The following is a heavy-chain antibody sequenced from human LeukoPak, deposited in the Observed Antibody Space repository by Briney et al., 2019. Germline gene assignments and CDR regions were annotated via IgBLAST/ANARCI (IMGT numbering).Heavy chain of an antibody. CDR2: IYTSGST. CDR3: AREEYSYGYAFDI. CDR1: GGSISSGSYY. Sequence: SQTLSLTCTVSGGSISSGSYYWSWTRQPAGKGLEWIGRIYTSGSTNYNPSLKSRVTISVDTSKNQFSLKLSSVTAADTAVYYCAREEYSYGYAFDIWGQGTMVAVSS. J-gene: IGHJ3*02. V-gene: IGHV4-61*02. D-gene: IGHD5-18*01.